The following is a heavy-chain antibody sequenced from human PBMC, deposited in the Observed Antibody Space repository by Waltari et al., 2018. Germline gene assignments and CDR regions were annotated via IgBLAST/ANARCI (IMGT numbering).Heavy chain of an antibody. CDR1: GGSFSGFY. CDR2: INYRGTT. J-gene: IGHJ4*02. D-gene: IGHD3-10*01. CDR3: ARGDYSGSGSYNS. V-gene: IGHV4-34*01. Sequence: QVQLQQWGAGPLKPSETLSLTCVVYGGSFSGFYWSWIRQPPGKGLEYIGEINYRGTTTYNPSLKRRVTISIDTSKNHFSLKLSSVTAADTAVYYCARGDYSGSGSYNSWGQGTLVTVSS.